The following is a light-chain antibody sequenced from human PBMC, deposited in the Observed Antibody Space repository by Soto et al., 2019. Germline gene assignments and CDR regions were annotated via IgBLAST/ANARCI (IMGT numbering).Light chain of an antibody. CDR1: SSDVGGYNY. Sequence: QSALTQPPSASGSPGQSVTISCTGTSSDVGGYNYVSWYQQHPGRAPKLMIYEVTKRPSGVPDRFSGSKSGNTASLTVSGLLAEDEADYYCTSYTSSSPYVFGTGTKLTVL. J-gene: IGLJ1*01. V-gene: IGLV2-8*01. CDR2: EVT. CDR3: TSYTSSSPYV.